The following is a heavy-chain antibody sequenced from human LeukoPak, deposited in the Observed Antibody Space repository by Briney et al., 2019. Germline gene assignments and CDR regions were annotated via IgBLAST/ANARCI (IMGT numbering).Heavy chain of an antibody. V-gene: IGHV1-18*01. Sequence: ASVKVSCKASGGTFSSYAISWVRQAPGQGLEWMGWISAYNGNTNYAQKLQGRVTMTTDTSTSTAYMELRSLRSDDTAVYYCARVVEVPAAPGVRGALDTGGQGTMVTAS. CDR3: ARVVEVPAAPGVRGALDT. J-gene: IGHJ3*02. CDR2: ISAYNGNT. CDR1: GGTFSSYA. D-gene: IGHD2-2*01.